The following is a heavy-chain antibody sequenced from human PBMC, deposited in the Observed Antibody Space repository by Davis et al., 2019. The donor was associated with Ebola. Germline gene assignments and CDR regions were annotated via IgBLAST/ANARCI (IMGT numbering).Heavy chain of an antibody. CDR1: GYTSTSYT. V-gene: IGHV7-4-1*02. Sequence: AASVKVSCKASGYTSTSYTMNWVRQAPGQGLEWMGWINTNTGNPTYAQGFTGRFVFSLDTSVSTAYLQISSLKAEDTAVYYCARGPKYYYGSGSYYMNYWGQGTLVTVSS. D-gene: IGHD3-10*01. J-gene: IGHJ4*02. CDR2: INTNTGNP. CDR3: ARGPKYYYGSGSYYMNY.